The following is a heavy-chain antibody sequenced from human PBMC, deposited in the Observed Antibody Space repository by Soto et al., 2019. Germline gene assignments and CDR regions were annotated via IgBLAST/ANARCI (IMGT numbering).Heavy chain of an antibody. V-gene: IGHV3-23*01. CDR3: AKDHTVVIRDAFYI. Sequence: EVQILESGGGLVQPGGSLRLSCAASGFTFSSYAMYWVRQAPGKGLAWVSGISDSGTGTYYADSVKGRFTISRDNSKNTLYLQMKSMRAEDTAVYYCAKDHTVVIRDAFYIWAQGTMVNVSS. CDR2: ISDSGTGT. CDR1: GFTFSSYA. J-gene: IGHJ3*02. D-gene: IGHD3-22*01.